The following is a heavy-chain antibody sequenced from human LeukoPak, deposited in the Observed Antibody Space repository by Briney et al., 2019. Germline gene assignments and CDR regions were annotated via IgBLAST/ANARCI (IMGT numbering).Heavy chain of an antibody. Sequence: GESLKISCKGSGFTFSTYSFAWVRQMPGKGLEWMGVIDAVDSSTRYSPSFQGQVTISVDKSISTAYLQWSSLKASDSAIYYCARHSCYDSWGQGTLVTVSS. CDR3: ARHSCYDS. V-gene: IGHV5-51*01. J-gene: IGHJ4*02. D-gene: IGHD3-16*01. CDR1: GFTFSTYS. CDR2: IDAVDSST.